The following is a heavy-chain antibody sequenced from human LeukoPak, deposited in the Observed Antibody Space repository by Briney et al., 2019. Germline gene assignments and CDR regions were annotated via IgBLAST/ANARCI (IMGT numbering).Heavy chain of an antibody. Sequence: GGSLRLSCAASGITFNNFAMSWVRQAPGKGLEWVSGISYSGTTYYADSVKGRFTISRDNSKNTLYLQMNSLRAEDTAVYYCARDRVAVAGDDAFDIWGQGTMVTVSS. CDR3: ARDRVAVAGDDAFDI. CDR2: ISYSGTT. D-gene: IGHD6-19*01. V-gene: IGHV3-23*01. J-gene: IGHJ3*02. CDR1: GITFNNFA.